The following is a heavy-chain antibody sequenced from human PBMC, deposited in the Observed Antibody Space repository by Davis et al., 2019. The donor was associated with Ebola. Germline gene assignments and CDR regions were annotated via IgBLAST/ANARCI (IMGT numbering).Heavy chain of an antibody. V-gene: IGHV3-69-1*01. CDR1: GFTFSKYA. D-gene: IGHD3-3*01. CDR2: ISSSGNT. J-gene: IGHJ5*02. Sequence: GGSLRLSCAASGFTFSKYAMSWVRQAPGKGLEWVSSISSSGNTYYADSVKGRFTISRDNAKNSLYLQMNSLRAEDTAVYYCARADYDFWSGYQNWFDPWGQGTLVTVSS. CDR3: ARADYDFWSGYQNWFDP.